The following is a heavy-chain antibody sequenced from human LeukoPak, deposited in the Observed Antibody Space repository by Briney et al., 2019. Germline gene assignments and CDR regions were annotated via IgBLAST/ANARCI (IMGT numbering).Heavy chain of an antibody. CDR1: GFTVSSNY. J-gene: IGHJ5*02. V-gene: IGHV3-53*01. CDR3: ARTMVRDLMVGWLDP. Sequence: GGSLRLYCAASGFTVSSNYMSWVRQAPGKGLEWVSVIYSGGSTYYADSVKGRFTISRDNSKNTLYLQMNSLRAEDTAVYYCARTMVRDLMVGWLDPWGQGTLVTVSS. D-gene: IGHD3-10*01. CDR2: IYSGGST.